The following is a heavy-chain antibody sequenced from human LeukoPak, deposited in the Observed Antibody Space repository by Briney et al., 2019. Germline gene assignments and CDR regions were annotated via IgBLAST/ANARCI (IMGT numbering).Heavy chain of an antibody. CDR2: IYPGDSTT. Sequence: GGSLKISCKGSGSNFPNYWIGWVRRLPGKGLEWLGIIYPGDSTTRYSPSLQGQVTVSADKSINTAYLQWSSLKASDTAIYYCARRSTHDAFDFWGQGTMVTVSS. J-gene: IGHJ3*01. CDR3: ARRSTHDAFDF. V-gene: IGHV5-51*01. CDR1: GSNFPNYW.